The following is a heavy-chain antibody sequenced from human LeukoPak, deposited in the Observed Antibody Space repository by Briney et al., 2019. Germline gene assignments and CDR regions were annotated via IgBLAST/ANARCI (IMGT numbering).Heavy chain of an antibody. CDR3: AREVGRRSGYSY. J-gene: IGHJ4*02. Sequence: PSETLSLTCAVSGYSITSDYYWGWIRQSPGKGLEWIGSIYHSGITHYNPSLKSRVTISVDTSNNQFSLRLSSVTAADTAVYYCAREVGRRSGYSYWGQGTPVTVPS. CDR2: IYHSGIT. D-gene: IGHD3-3*01. V-gene: IGHV4-38-2*02. CDR1: GYSITSDYY.